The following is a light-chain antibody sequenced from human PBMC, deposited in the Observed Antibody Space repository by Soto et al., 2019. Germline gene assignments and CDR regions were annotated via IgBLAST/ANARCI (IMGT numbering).Light chain of an antibody. CDR3: QQYNNWPWT. CDR1: QSVSSN. CDR2: GAS. Sequence: EIVMTQSPATLSVSPGERATLSCRASQSVSSNLAWYQQKPGQAPRLLIYGASNRATGIPARCSGSGSGTEFTLTISSLQAEDFAVYYCQQYNNWPWTFGQGTKVESK. V-gene: IGKV3-15*01. J-gene: IGKJ1*01.